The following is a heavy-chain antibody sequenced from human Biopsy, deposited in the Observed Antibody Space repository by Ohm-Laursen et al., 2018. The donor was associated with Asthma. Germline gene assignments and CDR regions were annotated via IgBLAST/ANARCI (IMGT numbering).Heavy chain of an antibody. CDR1: GFAVSRDH. D-gene: IGHD3-22*01. Sequence: LRLSCSASGFAVSRDHMFWVRQAPGKGLEWVSVIYSGGTSHTADSVRGRFTISRDYSKNTLYLQMHSLRAEDTAIYYCARGDSSNWSHYYFDYWGQGTLVTVSS. J-gene: IGHJ4*02. CDR3: ARGDSSNWSHYYFDY. CDR2: IYSGGTS. V-gene: IGHV3-53*01.